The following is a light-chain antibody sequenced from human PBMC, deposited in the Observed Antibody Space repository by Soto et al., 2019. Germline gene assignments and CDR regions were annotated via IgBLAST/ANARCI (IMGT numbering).Light chain of an antibody. J-gene: IGLJ1*01. CDR2: EVS. Sequence: QSALTQPASVSGTPGQSITISCTGSNSDVGLYDFVSWYQHHPGRAPKLIVSEVSHRPSGISNRFSGSKPGNTASLTISGLQSEDEADYYCISYTSDDVRYVFGTGTKSPS. CDR3: ISYTSDDVRYV. V-gene: IGLV2-14*01. CDR1: NSDVGLYDF.